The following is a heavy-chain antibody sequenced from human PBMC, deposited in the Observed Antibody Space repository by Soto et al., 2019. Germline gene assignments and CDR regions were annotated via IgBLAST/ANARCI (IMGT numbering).Heavy chain of an antibody. V-gene: IGHV4-31*03. CDR3: AMYYDSSGSYY. Sequence: KTSETLSLTCTVSGGSISSGVYYGIWIRQHPGKGLEWIGYIYYSGSTYYNPSLKSRVTISVDTSKNQFSLKLSSVTAADTAVYYCAMYYDSSGSYYWGQGTLVTVSS. CDR1: GGSISSGVYY. J-gene: IGHJ4*02. CDR2: IYYSGST. D-gene: IGHD3-22*01.